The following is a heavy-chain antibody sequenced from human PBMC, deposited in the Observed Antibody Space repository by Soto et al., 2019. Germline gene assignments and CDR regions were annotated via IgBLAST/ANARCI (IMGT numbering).Heavy chain of an antibody. D-gene: IGHD2-15*01. J-gene: IGHJ5*02. V-gene: IGHV1-8*01. Sequence: QVQLVQSGAEVKTPGASVKVSCKATGYTFTSYDINWVRQATGQGLEWMGWMNPNSGNTGYAQKFQGRVTMTRNTSISTAYMELSSLRSEDTAVYYCAREGMGYCSGGSCGWFDPWGQGTLVTVSS. CDR2: MNPNSGNT. CDR1: GYTFTSYD. CDR3: AREGMGYCSGGSCGWFDP.